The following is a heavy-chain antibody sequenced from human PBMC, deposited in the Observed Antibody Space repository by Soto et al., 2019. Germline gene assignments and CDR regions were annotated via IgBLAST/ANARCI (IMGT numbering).Heavy chain of an antibody. CDR3: ARSPEATVTAFDY. CDR2: IYYSGST. Sequence: QVQLQESGPGLVKPSQTLSLTCTVSGGSISSGGYYWSWIRHHPGKGLEWIGYIYYSGSTYYNPSLKSRVTISVDTSKNQFSLKLSSVTVADTAVYYCARSPEATVTAFDYWGQGTLVTVSS. V-gene: IGHV4-31*03. J-gene: IGHJ4*02. D-gene: IGHD4-17*01. CDR1: GGSISSGGYY.